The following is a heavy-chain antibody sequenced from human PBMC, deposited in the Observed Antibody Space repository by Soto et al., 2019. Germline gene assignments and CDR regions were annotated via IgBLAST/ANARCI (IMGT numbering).Heavy chain of an antibody. CDR1: GFTFSSYG. J-gene: IGHJ4*02. D-gene: IGHD2-15*01. CDR2: ISYDGSNK. Sequence: GGSLKLSCAASGFTFSSYGMHWVRQAPGKGLEWVAVISYDGSNKYYADSVKGRFTISRDNSKNTLYLQMNSLRAEDTAVYYCAKPDIVVVVAATPLDYWGQGTLVTSPQ. V-gene: IGHV3-30*18. CDR3: AKPDIVVVVAATPLDY.